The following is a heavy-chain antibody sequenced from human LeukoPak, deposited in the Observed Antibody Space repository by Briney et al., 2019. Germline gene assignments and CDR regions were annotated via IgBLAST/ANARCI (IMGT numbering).Heavy chain of an antibody. V-gene: IGHV3-23*01. CDR3: ARGIYVTSYYYVMDV. Sequence: PGASLRLSCAASGFTFSNYAMSWVRQAPGKGLEWVSTFSAGGDTTYYADSVKGRFTISRDNSKNTLYLQMNSLRAEDTAIYYCARGIYVTSYYYVMDVWGQGTTVTVSS. J-gene: IGHJ6*02. D-gene: IGHD3-10*02. CDR2: FSAGGDTT. CDR1: GFTFSNYA.